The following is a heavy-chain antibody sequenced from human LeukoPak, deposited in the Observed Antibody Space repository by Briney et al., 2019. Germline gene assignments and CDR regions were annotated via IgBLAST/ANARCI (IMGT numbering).Heavy chain of an antibody. CDR1: GSTFSTYP. Sequence: GESLRHSCTASGSTFSTYPMTWVRQAPGQGLEWVSAISGNSVTIYYADSVKGRFTISRDNSKNTLYLQMYSLRAEDTAVYYCAKILSGTYSFDLWGQGTLVTVSS. CDR2: ISGNSVTI. J-gene: IGHJ4*02. CDR3: AKILSGTYSFDL. D-gene: IGHD1-26*01. V-gene: IGHV3-23*01.